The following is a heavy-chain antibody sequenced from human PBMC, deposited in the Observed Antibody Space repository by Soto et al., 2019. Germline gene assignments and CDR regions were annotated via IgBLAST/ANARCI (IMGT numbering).Heavy chain of an antibody. Sequence: QLQLQESGSGLVKPSQTLSLTCAVSGGSISSGGYSWSWIRQPPGKGLEWIGYIYHSGSTYYNPSLKSRVTISVDRSKNQFSLKLSSVTAADTAVYYCARGPCSGGSCYSSLYNWFDPWGQGTLVTVSS. J-gene: IGHJ5*02. CDR2: IYHSGST. CDR3: ARGPCSGGSCYSSLYNWFDP. V-gene: IGHV4-30-2*01. D-gene: IGHD2-15*01. CDR1: GGSISSGGYS.